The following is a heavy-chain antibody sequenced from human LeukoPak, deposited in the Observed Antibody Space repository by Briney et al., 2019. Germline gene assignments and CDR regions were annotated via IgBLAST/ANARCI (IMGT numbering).Heavy chain of an antibody. CDR1: GFTFSSYW. CDR2: INGDGSST. J-gene: IGHJ4*02. D-gene: IGHD2-2*01. V-gene: IGHV3-74*01. Sequence: GGSLRLSCAASGFTFSSYWMHWVRQAPGKGLVWVSRINGDGSSTAYADSVKGRFTISRDNAKNTLYLQMNSLTAEDTAVYYCAKDHAFFDYWGQGTLVTVSS. CDR3: AKDHAFFDY.